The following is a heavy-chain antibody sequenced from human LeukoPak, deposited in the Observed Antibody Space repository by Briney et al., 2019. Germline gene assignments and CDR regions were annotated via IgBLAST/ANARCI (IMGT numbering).Heavy chain of an antibody. CDR2: INHSGST. CDR1: GGSFSGYY. V-gene: IGHV4-34*01. Sequence: SETLSVTCAVYGGSFSGYYWSWIRQPPGNGLEWIGEINHSGSTNYNPSLKSRVTISVDTSKNQFSLKLSSVTAADTAVYYCGRGVRSGSRYGMDVWGQGTTATVSS. CDR3: GRGVRSGSRYGMDV. J-gene: IGHJ6*02. D-gene: IGHD3-3*01.